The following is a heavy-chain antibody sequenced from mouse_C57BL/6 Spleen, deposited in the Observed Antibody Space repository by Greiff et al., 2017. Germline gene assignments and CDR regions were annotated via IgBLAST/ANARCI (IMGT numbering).Heavy chain of an antibody. CDR3: GRGDYSNDYAMDY. CDR2: IYPRSGNT. V-gene: IGHV1-81*01. D-gene: IGHD2-5*01. J-gene: IGHJ4*01. CDR1: GYTFTSYG. Sequence: VQLQQSGAELARPGASVKLSCKASGYTFTSYGISWVKQRTGQGLEWIGEIYPRSGNTYYNEKFKGKATLTADKSSSTAYMELRSLTYEDSAVYFCGRGDYSNDYAMDYWGQGTSVTVSS.